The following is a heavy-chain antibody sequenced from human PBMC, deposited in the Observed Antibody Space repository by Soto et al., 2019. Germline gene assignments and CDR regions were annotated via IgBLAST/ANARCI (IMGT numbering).Heavy chain of an antibody. CDR2: IDPSDSYT. Sequence: EVQLVQSGAEVKKPGESLRISCKGSGYSFTSYWISWVRQMPGKGLEWMGRIDPSDSYTNYSPSFQGHVTISADKSISTAYLQWSSLKASDTAMYYCASPRQVYGDYALDAFDIWGQGTMVTVSS. CDR1: GYSFTSYW. J-gene: IGHJ3*02. CDR3: ASPRQVYGDYALDAFDI. V-gene: IGHV5-10-1*01. D-gene: IGHD4-17*01.